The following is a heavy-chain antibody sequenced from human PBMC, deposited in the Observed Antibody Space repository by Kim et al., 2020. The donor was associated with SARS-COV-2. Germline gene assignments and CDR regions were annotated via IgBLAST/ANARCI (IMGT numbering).Heavy chain of an antibody. V-gene: IGHV1-46*01. CDR2: INPSSGST. CDR3: ARVYNPGGVQSTTVGYYGMDV. CDR1: GYTFTSYY. D-gene: IGHD2-2*01. J-gene: IGHJ6*02. Sequence: ASVKVSCKASGYTFTSYYMHWVRQAPGQGLEWMGIINPSSGSTSYAQKFQGRVTMTRDTSTSTVYMELSSLRSEDTAVDYCARVYNPGGVQSTTVGYYGMDVWGQGTTVTASS.